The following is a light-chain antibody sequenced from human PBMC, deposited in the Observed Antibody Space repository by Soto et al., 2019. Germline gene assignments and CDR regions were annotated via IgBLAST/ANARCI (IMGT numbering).Light chain of an antibody. CDR1: SSNIGSNT. Sequence: QSVLTQPPSASGTPGQRVTISCSGSSSNIGSNTVSWYQQLAGTAPKLLIYSNNERPSGLPDRFSGSKSDTSASLAISGLQSEDEADYYCAAWDDSLNGVVFGGGTKVTVL. CDR2: SNN. V-gene: IGLV1-44*01. J-gene: IGLJ2*01. CDR3: AAWDDSLNGVV.